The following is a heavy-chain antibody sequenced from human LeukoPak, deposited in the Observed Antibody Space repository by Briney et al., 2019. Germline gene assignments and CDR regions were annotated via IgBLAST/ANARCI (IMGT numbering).Heavy chain of an antibody. D-gene: IGHD7-27*01. CDR3: ARGASGPWGPALGMDV. V-gene: IGHV1-2*04. CDR2: INPNSGGT. J-gene: IGHJ6*04. CDR1: GYAFTGYY. Sequence: ASVKVSCKASGYAFTGYYIHWVRQAPGQGLEWMGWINPNSGGTNYAQKFQGWVTMTRDTSISTAYMELSRLRSDDTAVYYCARGASGPWGPALGMDVRGKGTTVTVSS.